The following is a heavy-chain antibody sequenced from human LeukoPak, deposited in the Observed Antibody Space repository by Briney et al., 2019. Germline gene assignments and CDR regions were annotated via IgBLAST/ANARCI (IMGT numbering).Heavy chain of an antibody. D-gene: IGHD4-17*01. Sequence: SETLSLTCTVSGGAISSYYWSWIRQPPGKGLQWIGYIYYSGSTDYNPSLKSRVTISVDTSKNLFSLKLSSVTAADTAVYYCARWDYDPTYSPSYYYYYMDVWGKGTTVTVSS. CDR1: GGAISSYY. CDR2: IYYSGST. V-gene: IGHV4-59*01. J-gene: IGHJ6*03. CDR3: ARWDYDPTYSPSYYYYYMDV.